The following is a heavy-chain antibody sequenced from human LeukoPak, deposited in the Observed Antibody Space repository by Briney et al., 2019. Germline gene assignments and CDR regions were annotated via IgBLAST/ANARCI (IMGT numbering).Heavy chain of an antibody. CDR2: ISSGSSTI. Sequence: GGSLRLSCAASGFTFSSYSMNWVRQAPGKGLEWVSYISSGSSTIYYADSVKGRFTISRDNAKNSLYLQMNSLRAEDTAVYYCARDEGSSGWQIYYYYYMDVWGKGTTVTVSS. J-gene: IGHJ6*03. D-gene: IGHD6-19*01. V-gene: IGHV3-48*01. CDR1: GFTFSSYS. CDR3: ARDEGSSGWQIYYYYYMDV.